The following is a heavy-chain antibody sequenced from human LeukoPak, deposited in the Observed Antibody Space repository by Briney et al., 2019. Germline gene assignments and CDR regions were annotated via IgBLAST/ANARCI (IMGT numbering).Heavy chain of an antibody. D-gene: IGHD3-16*02. CDR2: IYSSGST. J-gene: IGHJ4*02. V-gene: IGHV4-61*02. CDR1: GGSISSGNYY. CDR3: ARAQGYSGYVWGSYRHSRCFDY. Sequence: PSETLSLTCTVSGGSISSGNYYRSWIRQPAGKGLEWIGRIYSSGSTNYNPSLKSRVTISVDTSKNQFSLKLSSVTAADAAVYYCARAQGYSGYVWGSYRHSRCFDYWGQGTLVTVSS.